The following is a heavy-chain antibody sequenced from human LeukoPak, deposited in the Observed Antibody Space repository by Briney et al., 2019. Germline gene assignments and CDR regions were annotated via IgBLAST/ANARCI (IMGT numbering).Heavy chain of an antibody. V-gene: IGHV4-4*02. J-gene: IGHJ1*01. Sequence: PSGTLSLNCAVSGASVTSTNWWNWVRQPPGKGLEWIGEIDHTGNTNYNPSLKSRITILLDKSKNQISLKLSSVTAADTAVYYCAKSYASTVWGPGTLVTVSS. CDR1: GASVTSTNW. CDR3: AKSYASTV. CDR2: IDHTGNT. D-gene: IGHD1-26*01.